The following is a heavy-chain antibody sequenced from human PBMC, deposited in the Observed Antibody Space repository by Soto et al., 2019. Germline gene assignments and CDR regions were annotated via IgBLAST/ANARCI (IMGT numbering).Heavy chain of an antibody. J-gene: IGHJ4*02. V-gene: IGHV3-7*01. D-gene: IGHD3-9*01. CDR1: GFTFSSYW. CDR3: ARDHKKRLVGIDS. Sequence: EVQLVESWGGLVQPGGSLRLSCAASGFTFSSYWMNWVRQAPGKGLEWVANIKEDGSEKYYVDSVKGRFTISRDNAKNSLYLQMNSLRAEDTAVYYCARDHKKRLVGIDSWGQGTLVTVSS. CDR2: IKEDGSEK.